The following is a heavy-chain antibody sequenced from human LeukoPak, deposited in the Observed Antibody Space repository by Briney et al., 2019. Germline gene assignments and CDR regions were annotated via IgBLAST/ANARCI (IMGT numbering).Heavy chain of an antibody. CDR3: ANAGSGYDSYYFDY. Sequence: GGSLRLSCAASGFTFSSYGMHWVRQAPGKGLEWVAVISYDGSNKYYADSVKGRFTISRDNSKNTLYLQMNSLRAEDTAVYYCANAGSGYDSYYFDYWGQGTLVTVSS. D-gene: IGHD5-12*01. J-gene: IGHJ4*02. CDR2: ISYDGSNK. CDR1: GFTFSSYG. V-gene: IGHV3-30*18.